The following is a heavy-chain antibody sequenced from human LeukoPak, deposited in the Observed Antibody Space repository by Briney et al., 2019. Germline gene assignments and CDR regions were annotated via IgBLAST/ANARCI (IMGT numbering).Heavy chain of an antibody. CDR1: GFTFSSYW. J-gene: IGHJ4*02. D-gene: IGHD6-13*01. CDR2: IKQDGSEK. Sequence: PGGSLRLSCAASGFTFSSYWMSWVRQAPGKGLEWVANIKQDGSEKYYVGTVKGRFTISRDNAKNSLYLKMNSLRAEDTAVYYCARGLAAAGKGYYFDYWGQGTLVTVSS. CDR3: ARGLAAAGKGYYFDY. V-gene: IGHV3-7*01.